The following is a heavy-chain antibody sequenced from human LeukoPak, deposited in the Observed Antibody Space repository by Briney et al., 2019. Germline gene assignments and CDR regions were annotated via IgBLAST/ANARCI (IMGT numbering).Heavy chain of an antibody. CDR3: ARETGYSSSFDAFDI. CDR2: VYPGDSDT. CDR1: GYRFTTYW. V-gene: IGHV5-51*01. J-gene: IGHJ3*02. D-gene: IGHD6-13*01. Sequence: GESLKISCEASGYRFTTYWIAWVRQMPGKGLEWMGIVYPGDSDTRYSPSFQGQVTISADKSISTAYLQWSSLKASDTAMYYCARETGYSSSFDAFDIWGQGTMVTVSS.